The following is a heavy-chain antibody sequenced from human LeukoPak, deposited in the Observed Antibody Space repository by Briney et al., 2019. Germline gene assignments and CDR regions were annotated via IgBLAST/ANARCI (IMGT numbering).Heavy chain of an antibody. CDR1: GGSNSSYY. V-gene: IGHV4-59*01. CDR2: IYYSGST. J-gene: IGHJ4*02. CDR3: ARVSAAAPYYFDY. Sequence: SETLSLTCTVSGGSNSSYYWSWIRQLPGKGLEWIGYIYYSGSTNYNPSLKSRVTISVDTSKNQFSLKLSSVTAADTAVYYCARVSAAAPYYFDYWGQGTLVTVSS. D-gene: IGHD6-13*01.